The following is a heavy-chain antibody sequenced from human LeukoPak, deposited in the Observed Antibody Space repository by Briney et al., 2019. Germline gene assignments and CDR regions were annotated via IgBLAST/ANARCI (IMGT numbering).Heavy chain of an antibody. V-gene: IGHV4-4*07. CDR3: ARANYDGSDY. CDR2: IYTSGTT. J-gene: IGHJ4*02. CDR1: GGSISSYY. Sequence: PSETLSLTCIVYGGSISSYYWSWIRQPAGKGLEWIGRIYTSGTTNYNPSLKSRITMSVDTSKNQFSLKMRSVTAADTAVYYCARANYDGSDYWGQGTLVTVSS. D-gene: IGHD3-22*01.